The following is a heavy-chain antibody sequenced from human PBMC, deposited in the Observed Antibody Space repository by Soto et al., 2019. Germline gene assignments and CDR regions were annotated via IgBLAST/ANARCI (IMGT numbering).Heavy chain of an antibody. CDR3: ARGEGRTPIPQRGWFDP. J-gene: IGHJ5*02. CDR2: ISTYNGKT. CDR1: GYTFTSYG. Sequence: QVQLVQSGTEVKTPGASVKVSCKASGYTFTSYGISWVRQAPGQGLEWMGWISTYNGKTVYAQKFQGRLTMTTDTSTTTIYMDLRSLRSNDTAIYYCARGEGRTPIPQRGWFDPWGQGTLVTVSS. D-gene: IGHD1-1*01. V-gene: IGHV1-18*04.